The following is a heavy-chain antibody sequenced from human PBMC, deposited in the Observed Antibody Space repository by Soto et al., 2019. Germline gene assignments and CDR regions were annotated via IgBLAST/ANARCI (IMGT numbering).Heavy chain of an antibody. CDR2: MKHSGSA. D-gene: IGHD5-18*01. CDR1: NFSLSTNYY. Sequence: SETLSLACAVSNFSLSTNYYWGWIRRAPGKGLQWIGGMKHSGSAYYSPSLRRRATISLDTSKNQFSLELTSVTAADTAVYYFARVEGAGYSYGFGDSSGQGTLVTVSS. J-gene: IGHJ5*01. V-gene: IGHV4-38-2*01. CDR3: ARVEGAGYSYGFGDS.